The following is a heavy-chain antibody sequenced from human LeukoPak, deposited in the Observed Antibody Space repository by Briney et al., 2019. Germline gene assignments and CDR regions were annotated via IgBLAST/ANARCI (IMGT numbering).Heavy chain of an antibody. J-gene: IGHJ4*02. Sequence: PGGSLRLSCAASGFTFSDYYMSWIRQAPGKGLEWVSYISSSGKTIHYADSVKGRYTISRDNAKNSLYLQMNSLRAEDTAVYYCAREGRYCSSTSCSFDYWGQGTLVTVSS. CDR1: GFTFSDYY. CDR2: ISSSGKTI. V-gene: IGHV3-11*04. CDR3: AREGRYCSSTSCSFDY. D-gene: IGHD2-2*01.